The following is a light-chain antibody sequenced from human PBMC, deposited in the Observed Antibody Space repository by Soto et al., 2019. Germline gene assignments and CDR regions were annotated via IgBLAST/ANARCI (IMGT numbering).Light chain of an antibody. CDR2: GAY. CDR1: QSVSSSY. V-gene: IGKV3-20*01. J-gene: IGKJ1*01. Sequence: DIVLTQSPGTLSLSPGERATLSCRASQSVSSSYLAWYQQKPGQAPRLLIYGAYSRATCIPDRFSGSGSGTDFTLTIRRLEPEDFAVYYCPQNGSSPRTFGQGTKVEIK. CDR3: PQNGSSPRT.